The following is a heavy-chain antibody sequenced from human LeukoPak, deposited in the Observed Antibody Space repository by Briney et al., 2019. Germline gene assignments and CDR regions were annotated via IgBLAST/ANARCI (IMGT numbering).Heavy chain of an antibody. CDR1: GYSFTIYE. V-gene: IGHV1-8*01. CDR2: MNPDSGNT. CDR3: AVILPGDYLDR. Sequence: ASVKVSCKASGYSFTIYEINCGRQAPGQGLEWRGWMNPDSGNTGFAQKFQGRVTMTSNTSITTAYMELSSLRFEDTAVFYCAVILPGDYLDRWGQGTLVTVSS. J-gene: IGHJ4*02.